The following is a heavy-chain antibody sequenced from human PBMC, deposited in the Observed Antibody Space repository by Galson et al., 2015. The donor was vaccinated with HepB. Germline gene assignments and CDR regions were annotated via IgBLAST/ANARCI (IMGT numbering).Heavy chain of an antibody. Sequence: PALVKPTQTLTLTCTFSGFSLSTSGVGVGWIRQPPGKALEWLALIYWDDDKRYSPSLKSRLTITKDTSKNQVVLTMTNMDPVDTATYYCAHARITMIVVVTGFDPWGQGTLVTVSS. CDR1: GFSLSTSGVG. CDR2: IYWDDDK. V-gene: IGHV2-5*02. J-gene: IGHJ5*02. D-gene: IGHD3-22*01. CDR3: AHARITMIVVVTGFDP.